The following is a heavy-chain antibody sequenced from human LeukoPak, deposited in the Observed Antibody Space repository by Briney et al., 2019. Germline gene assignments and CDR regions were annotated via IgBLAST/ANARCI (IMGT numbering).Heavy chain of an antibody. CDR3: ARASYDFDY. Sequence: GASVKVSCKTSGYTFTTFGISWVRQAPGQGLEWMGWISADTGYTNYAQKFQGRVTMTTDTSTSTAYMELRSLRSDDTALYYCARASYDFDYWGQGTLVTVPS. V-gene: IGHV1-18*01. CDR2: ISADTGYT. CDR1: GYTFTTFG. D-gene: IGHD4-17*01. J-gene: IGHJ4*02.